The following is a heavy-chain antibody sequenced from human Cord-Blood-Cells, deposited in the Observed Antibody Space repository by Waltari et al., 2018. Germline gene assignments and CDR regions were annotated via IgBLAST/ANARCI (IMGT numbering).Heavy chain of an antibody. D-gene: IGHD3-10*01. CDR2: FDPEDGET. Sequence: LEWMGGFDPEDGETIYAQKYQGRVTMTEDTSTDTGYMELRSLTSVDTDVYYCATDLFNYPSLDAFDIWGQGTMVTVSS. V-gene: IGHV1-24*01. J-gene: IGHJ3*02. CDR3: ATDLFNYPSLDAFDI.